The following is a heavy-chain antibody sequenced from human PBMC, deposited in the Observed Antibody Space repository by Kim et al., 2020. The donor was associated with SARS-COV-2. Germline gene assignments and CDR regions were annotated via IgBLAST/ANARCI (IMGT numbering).Heavy chain of an antibody. CDR1: GFTVSSNH. D-gene: IGHD1-26*01. Sequence: GGSLRLSCAASGFTVSSNHMSWVRQTPGRGLDWVSLIYIGGSKFYADSVRGRFTISRDDSKNTLYLQMNALRVEDTAVYYCARNYKRNTGTDSYSFDYWGQGTLVTVSS. CDR3: ARNYKRNTGTDSYSFDY. V-gene: IGHV3-66*01. CDR2: IYIGGSK. J-gene: IGHJ4*02.